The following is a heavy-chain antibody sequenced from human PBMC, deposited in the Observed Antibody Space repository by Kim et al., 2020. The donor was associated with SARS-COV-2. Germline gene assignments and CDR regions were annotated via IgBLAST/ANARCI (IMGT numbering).Heavy chain of an antibody. V-gene: IGHV3-23*01. CDR1: GFTFNNYA. Sequence: GGSLRLSCAASGFTFNNYAMTWVRQAPGKELEWVSSISGSGGTTYAADSVKGRFIISRDNSRNTLSLQMNNLRFDDTAIYYCAKDVGEGRIYFDHWSLGT. D-gene: IGHD3-10*01. J-gene: IGHJ4*02. CDR2: ISGSGGTT. CDR3: AKDVGEGRIYFDH.